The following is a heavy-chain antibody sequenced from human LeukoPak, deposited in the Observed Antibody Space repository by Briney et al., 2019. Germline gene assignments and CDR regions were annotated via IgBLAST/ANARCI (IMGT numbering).Heavy chain of an antibody. D-gene: IGHD6-13*01. CDR2: INHSGST. Sequence: KASETLSLTCTVSGGSISSYYWSWIRQPPGKGLEWIGEINHSGSTNYNPSLKSRVTISVDTSKNQFSLKLSSVTAADTAVYYCARSGSSWYYYYYYMDVWGKGTTVTVSS. CDR1: GGSISSYY. J-gene: IGHJ6*03. V-gene: IGHV4-34*01. CDR3: ARSGSSWYYYYYYMDV.